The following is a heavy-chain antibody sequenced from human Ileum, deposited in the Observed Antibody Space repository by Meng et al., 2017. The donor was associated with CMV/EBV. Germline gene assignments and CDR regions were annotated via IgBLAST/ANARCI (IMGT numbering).Heavy chain of an antibody. D-gene: IGHD1-14*01. J-gene: IGHJ5*02. V-gene: IGHV1-8*01. Sequence: ASVKVSCKTSGFTFPNYDVHWVRQATGQGCEWRGWMSPNSGNTGLAQKFQGRVTMTSDTSITTAYMELSSLTSDDTAMYYCARGRMLDHWGQGTLVTVSS. CDR3: ARGRMLDH. CDR2: MSPNSGNT. CDR1: GFTFPNYD.